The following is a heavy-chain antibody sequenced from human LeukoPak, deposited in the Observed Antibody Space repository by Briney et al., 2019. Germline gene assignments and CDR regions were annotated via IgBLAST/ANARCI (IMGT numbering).Heavy chain of an antibody. D-gene: IGHD1-14*01. J-gene: IGHJ3*02. CDR3: ARDQVSGAFDI. V-gene: IGHV1-69*13. CDR2: IIPIFGTA. Sequence: SVKVSCKASGYTFTSYGISWVRQAPGQGLEWMGGIIPIFGTANYAQKFQGRVTITADESTSTAYMELSSLRSEDTAVYYCARDQVSGAFDIWGQGTMVTVSS. CDR1: GYTFTSYG.